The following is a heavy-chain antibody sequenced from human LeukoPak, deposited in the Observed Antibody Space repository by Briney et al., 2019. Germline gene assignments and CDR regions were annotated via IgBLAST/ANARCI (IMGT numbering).Heavy chain of an antibody. V-gene: IGHV1-69*13. CDR2: IIPIFGTA. J-gene: IGHJ6*02. CDR3: ASGPRYCSSTSCYKVYYGMDV. D-gene: IGHD2-2*02. CDR1: GGTFISYA. Sequence: SVKVSCKASGGTFISYAISWVRQAPGQGLEWMGGIIPIFGTANYAQKFRGRVTITADESTSTAYMELSSLRSEDTAVYYCASGPRYCSSTSCYKVYYGMDVWGQGTTVTVSS.